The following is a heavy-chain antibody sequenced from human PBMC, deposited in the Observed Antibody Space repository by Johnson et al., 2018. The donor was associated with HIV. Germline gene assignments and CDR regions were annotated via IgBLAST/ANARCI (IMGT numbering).Heavy chain of an antibody. Sequence: QVQLVESGGGVVQPGGSLRLSCAASGFTFSSYGMHWVRQAPGKGLEWVAFIWYDGSNKYYADSVKGRFTISRDNSKNTLYLQMNSLRAEDTAVYYCAKGGPVLQFLEWLPGRAFDIWGQGTMVTVSS. J-gene: IGHJ3*02. CDR3: AKGGPVLQFLEWLPGRAFDI. V-gene: IGHV3-30*02. CDR2: IWYDGSNK. D-gene: IGHD3-3*01. CDR1: GFTFSSYG.